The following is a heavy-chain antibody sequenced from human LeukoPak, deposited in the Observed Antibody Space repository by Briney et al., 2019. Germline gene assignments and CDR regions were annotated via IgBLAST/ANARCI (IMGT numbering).Heavy chain of an antibody. CDR3: AREWRRWAAAGTLAPVDY. D-gene: IGHD6-13*01. J-gene: IGHJ4*02. V-gene: IGHV4-4*07. CDR1: GGSISSYY. CDR2: IYTSGST. Sequence: SETLSLTCTVSGGSISSYYWSWIRQPAGKGLEWIGRIYTSGSTNYNPSLKSRVTISVDKSKNKFSLKLRSVPAADTAVYYCAREWRRWAAAGTLAPVDYWGQGTLVTVSS.